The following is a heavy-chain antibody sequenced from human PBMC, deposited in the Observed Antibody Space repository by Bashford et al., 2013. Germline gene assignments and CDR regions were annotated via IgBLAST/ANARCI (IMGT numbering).Heavy chain of an antibody. Sequence: SLRLSCAASGFTFDDYAMHWVRQAPGKGLEWVSGISWNSGSIGYADSVKGRFTVSRDNSKGTLYLQMNSLRAEDTALYHCARDSVDIVATSGPMGYMDVWGKGTTVTVSS. CDR1: GFTFDDYA. V-gene: IGHV3-9*01. D-gene: IGHD5-12*01. CDR3: ARDSVDIVATSGPMGYMDV. J-gene: IGHJ6*03. CDR2: ISWNSGSI.